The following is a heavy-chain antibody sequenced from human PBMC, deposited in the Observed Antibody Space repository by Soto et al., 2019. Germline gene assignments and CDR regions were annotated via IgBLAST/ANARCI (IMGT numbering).Heavy chain of an antibody. CDR1: GFTFSSYA. CDR3: ARDIGYAFDI. D-gene: IGHD2-15*01. Sequence: PGGSLRLSCAASGFTFSSYAMSWVRQAPGKWLEWLSAITVSGGTTYYADSVQGRFTISRDNAKNSLYLQMNSLRAEDTAVYYCARDIGYAFDIWGQGTVVNVSS. CDR2: ITVSGGTT. J-gene: IGHJ3*02. V-gene: IGHV3-23*01.